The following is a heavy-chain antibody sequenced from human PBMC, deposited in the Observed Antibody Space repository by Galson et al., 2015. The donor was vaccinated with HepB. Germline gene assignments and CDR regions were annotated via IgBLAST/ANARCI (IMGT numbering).Heavy chain of an antibody. V-gene: IGHV3-23*01. Sequence: SLRLSCAASAFTFSSYGMSWVRQAPGKGLEWVSAISGSGGSTYYADSVKGRFTISRDNSKNTLYLQMNSLRAEDTAVYYCAKDKDPSESRLWFGVYFDYWGQGTLVTVSS. D-gene: IGHD3-10*01. J-gene: IGHJ4*02. CDR1: AFTFSSYG. CDR2: ISGSGGST. CDR3: AKDKDPSESRLWFGVYFDY.